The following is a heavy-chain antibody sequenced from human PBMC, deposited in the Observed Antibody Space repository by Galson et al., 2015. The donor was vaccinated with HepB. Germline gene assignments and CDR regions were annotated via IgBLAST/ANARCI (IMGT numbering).Heavy chain of an antibody. V-gene: IGHV3-7*03. CDR1: GFTFSSYW. D-gene: IGHD3-10*01. J-gene: IGHJ2*01. CDR2: IKGDGNKT. Sequence: SLRLSCAASGFTFSSYWMSWVRQAPGKGLEWVAIIKGDGNKTYYVDSVKGRFTISRDTARNSLYLQMNSLRAEDTAVYYCTRDYNWYFDLWGRGTLVTVSS. CDR3: TRDYNWYFDL.